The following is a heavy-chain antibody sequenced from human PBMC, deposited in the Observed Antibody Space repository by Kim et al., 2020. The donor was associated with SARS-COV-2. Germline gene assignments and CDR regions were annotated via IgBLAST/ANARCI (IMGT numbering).Heavy chain of an antibody. J-gene: IGHJ4*02. CDR3: ARIAYSSGWYFDY. CDR1: GGSISSSSYY. Sequence: SETLSLTCTVSGGSISSSSYYWGWIRQPPGKGLEWIGSIYYSGSTYYNPSLKSRVTISVDTSKNQFSLKLSSVTAADTAVYYCARIAYSSGWYFDYWGQGTLVTVSS. V-gene: IGHV4-39*07. D-gene: IGHD6-19*01. CDR2: IYYSGST.